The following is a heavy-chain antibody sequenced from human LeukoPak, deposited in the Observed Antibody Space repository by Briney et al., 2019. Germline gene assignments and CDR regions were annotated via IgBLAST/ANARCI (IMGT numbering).Heavy chain of an antibody. J-gene: IGHJ4*02. CDR1: GFTFSSYW. Sequence: GGSLRLSCAASGFTFSSYWMHWVRHAPGKGLVWVSRINSDGSSTSYADSVKGRFTISRDNAKNTLYLQMNSLRVDDTARYYCAQDGAWLRFDHWGQGTLVTVSS. D-gene: IGHD5-12*01. CDR3: AQDGAWLRFDH. CDR2: INSDGSST. V-gene: IGHV3-74*01.